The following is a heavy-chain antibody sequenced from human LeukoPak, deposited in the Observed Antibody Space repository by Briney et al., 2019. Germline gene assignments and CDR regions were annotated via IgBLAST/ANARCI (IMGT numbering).Heavy chain of an antibody. CDR1: GLTFNTYW. V-gene: IGHV3-7*01. Sequence: GGSLRLSCVASGLTFNTYWMSWVRQAPGKGLEWVANIKQDGSEKYYLDSLEGRFTISRDNAKNSVYLQINRLRAEDSAVYYCARRGTIAVPVFWFDPWGQGTLVIVSS. CDR3: ARRGTIAVPVFWFDP. CDR2: IKQDGSEK. D-gene: IGHD6-19*01. J-gene: IGHJ5*02.